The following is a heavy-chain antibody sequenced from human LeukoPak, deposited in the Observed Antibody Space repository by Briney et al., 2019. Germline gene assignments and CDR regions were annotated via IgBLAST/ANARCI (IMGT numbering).Heavy chain of an antibody. J-gene: IGHJ4*02. D-gene: IGHD3-22*01. Sequence: GGSLRLSCVVSGFTFSSYWMSWVRQAPGQGLEWVANMKQDGSEKYYVDSVKGRFTISRDNAKNSLYLQMNSLRAEDTAVYYCARAPYYSHVEFYFDYWGQGTLVTVSS. CDR1: GFTFSSYW. CDR3: ARAPYYSHVEFYFDY. CDR2: MKQDGSEK. V-gene: IGHV3-7*03.